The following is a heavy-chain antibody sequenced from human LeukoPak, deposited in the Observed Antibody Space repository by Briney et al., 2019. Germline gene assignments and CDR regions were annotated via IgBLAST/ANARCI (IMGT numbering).Heavy chain of an antibody. Sequence: SETLSLTCTVSGGSISNYYWSWIRQPPGKGLECIGYIYYSGSTNYNPSLKSRVTISIDTSKNQFSLKLSSVTAADTAVYYCAKSTTMATSINAFDIWGQGTMVTVSS. J-gene: IGHJ3*02. V-gene: IGHV4-59*01. D-gene: IGHD5-24*01. CDR1: GGSISNYY. CDR3: AKSTTMATSINAFDI. CDR2: IYYSGST.